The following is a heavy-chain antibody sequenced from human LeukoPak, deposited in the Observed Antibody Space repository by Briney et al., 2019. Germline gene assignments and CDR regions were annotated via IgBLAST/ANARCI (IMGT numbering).Heavy chain of an antibody. V-gene: IGHV1-24*01. Sequence: ASVNVSCKVSEYTLTELSMHWVRQAPGIGLEWMGGFDPEDCVTIYAQEFKGKVTMTEDTSTDTAYMEMSSLTSEDTAVYYCATVPQEHNIGYCSGGSCYPSDAFDIWGQGTMVTVSS. J-gene: IGHJ3*02. D-gene: IGHD2-15*01. CDR3: ATVPQEHNIGYCSGGSCYPSDAFDI. CDR2: FDPEDCVT. CDR1: EYTLTELS.